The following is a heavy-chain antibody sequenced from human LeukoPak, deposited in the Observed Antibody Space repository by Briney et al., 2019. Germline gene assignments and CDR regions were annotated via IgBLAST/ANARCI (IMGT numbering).Heavy chain of an antibody. V-gene: IGHV4-39*02. Sequence: SETLSLTCTVSGGSISSSSYYWGWIRQPPGKGLEWIGSIYYSGSTYYNPSLKSRVTISVDTSKKQFSLKPSSVTAADTAVYYCARESGSYSSSYRFDSWGQGTLVTASS. CDR2: IYYSGST. CDR3: ARESGSYSSSYRFDS. D-gene: IGHD6-6*01. J-gene: IGHJ4*02. CDR1: GGSISSSSYY.